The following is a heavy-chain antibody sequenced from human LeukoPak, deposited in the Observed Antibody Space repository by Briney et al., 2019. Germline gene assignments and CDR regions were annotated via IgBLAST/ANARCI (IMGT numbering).Heavy chain of an antibody. CDR1: GFTVSSNY. D-gene: IGHD5-12*01. J-gene: IGHJ4*02. CDR2: IYSGGST. CDR3: ARATRAVPFDY. V-gene: IGHV3-66*02. Sequence: GGSLRLSCAASGFTVSSNYMSWVRQAPGKGLEWVSVIYSGGSTYYADSVKGRFTISRDNSKNTLYLQMNSLRAKDTAVYYCARATRAVPFDYWGQGTLVTVSS.